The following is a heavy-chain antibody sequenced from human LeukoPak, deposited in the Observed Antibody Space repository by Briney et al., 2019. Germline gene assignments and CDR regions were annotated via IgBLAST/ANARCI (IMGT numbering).Heavy chain of an antibody. D-gene: IGHD5-12*01. CDR1: GFTFSSYA. CDR2: ISYDGSNK. Sequence: GGSLRLSCAASGFTFSSYAMHWVRQAPGKGLEWVAVISYDGSNKYYADSVKGRFTISRDNSKNTLYLQMNSLRAEDTAVYYCAKDIVATDEYYGMDVWGQGTTVTVSS. CDR3: AKDIVATDEYYGMDV. J-gene: IGHJ6*02. V-gene: IGHV3-30-3*02.